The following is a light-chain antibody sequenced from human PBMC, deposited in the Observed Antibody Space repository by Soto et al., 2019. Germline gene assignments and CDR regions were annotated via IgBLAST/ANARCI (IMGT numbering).Light chain of an antibody. Sequence: EIVLTQSPGTLSLSPGERATLSCRASQSVSSSYLAWYQQKPGQAPRLLIYGASSRATGIPDRINGGGSGADFILTINSLESGDSAVYFCQQGGNWPVTFGQGTRVEIK. CDR1: QSVSSSY. CDR2: GAS. CDR3: QQGGNWPVT. V-gene: IGKV3D-20*02. J-gene: IGKJ5*01.